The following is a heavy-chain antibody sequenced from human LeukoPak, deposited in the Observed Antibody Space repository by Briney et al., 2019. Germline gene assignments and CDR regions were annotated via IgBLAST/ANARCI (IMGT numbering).Heavy chain of an antibody. D-gene: IGHD4-23*01. CDR3: ARDYGGSSPFDY. Sequence: GVSLRLSCAASGFTFSSYEMNWLRQAPGEGLEWVSYISSSGSTIYYADSVKGRFTISRDNSKNTLYLQMNSLRAEDTAVYYCARDYGGSSPFDYWGQGTLVTVSS. V-gene: IGHV3-48*03. CDR1: GFTFSSYE. CDR2: ISSSGSTI. J-gene: IGHJ4*02.